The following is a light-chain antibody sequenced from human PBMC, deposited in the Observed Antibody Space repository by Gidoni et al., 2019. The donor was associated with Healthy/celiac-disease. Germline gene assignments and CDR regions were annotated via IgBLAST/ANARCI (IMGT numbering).Light chain of an antibody. J-gene: IGKJ4*01. V-gene: IGKV2-28*01. CDR3: MQALQTPVT. CDR2: LGS. CDR1: QSLLHSNGYNY. Sequence: DIVLPHSPLPLPVTPGEPASISCRSSQSLLHSNGYNYLDWYLQKPGQSPQRLMYLGSNRASGVPDRFSGSGAGTDVTLKISRVEAEDVGVYYCMQALQTPVTFGGGTKVEIK.